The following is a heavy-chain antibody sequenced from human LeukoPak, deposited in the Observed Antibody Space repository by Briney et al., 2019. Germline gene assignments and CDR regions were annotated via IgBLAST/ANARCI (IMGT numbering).Heavy chain of an antibody. J-gene: IGHJ3*02. CDR2: ISWNSGSI. CDR1: GFTFDDYA. CDR3: AKVGYDSSGFDAFDI. V-gene: IGHV3-9*01. D-gene: IGHD3-22*01. Sequence: GGSLRLSCAASGFTFDDYAMHWVRQAPGKGLEWVSGISWNSGSIGYADSVKGRFTISRDNAKNSLYLQMNSLRAEDTALYYCAKVGYDSSGFDAFDIWGQGTMVTVSS.